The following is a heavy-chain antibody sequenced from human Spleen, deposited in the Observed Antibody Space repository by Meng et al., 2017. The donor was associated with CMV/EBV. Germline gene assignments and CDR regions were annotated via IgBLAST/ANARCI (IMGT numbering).Heavy chain of an antibody. Sequence: QVQLVESGGDLVKPGGSLRLSCAASGFTFSDYSMSWVRQAPGRGLEWVSQISRSLRTIYYADSVGGRFTISRDNARNSLFLQMDSLRAEDTAVYYCARDHPAYFFDFWGQGALVTVSS. V-gene: IGHV3-11*01. J-gene: IGHJ4*02. CDR2: ISRSLRTI. CDR3: ARDHPAYFFDF. CDR1: GFTFSDYS.